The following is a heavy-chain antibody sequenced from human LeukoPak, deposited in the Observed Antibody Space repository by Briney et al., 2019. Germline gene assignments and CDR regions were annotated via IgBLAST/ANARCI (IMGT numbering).Heavy chain of an antibody. CDR3: ATDNVDY. Sequence: GGSLRLSCAASGFTFSTYSMNWVRQAPGKGLEWVSYISSRGGPIYYADSVKGRFTISRDNAKNSLYLQMNSLRDADTAVYYCATDNVDYWGQGTLVTVPS. D-gene: IGHD2-8*01. CDR1: GFTFSTYS. CDR2: ISSRGGPI. J-gene: IGHJ4*02. V-gene: IGHV3-48*02.